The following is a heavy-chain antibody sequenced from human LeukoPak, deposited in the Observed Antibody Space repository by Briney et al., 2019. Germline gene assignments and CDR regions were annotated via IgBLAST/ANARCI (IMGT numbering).Heavy chain of an antibody. Sequence: GESLKISCKGSGYSFTSYWIGWVRQMPGKGLEWMGIIYPGDSDTRYSLSFQGQVTISADKSISTAYLQWSSLKASDTAMYYCARFSVGYGDQRRNLRDRGQGTLVTVS. CDR2: IYPGDSDT. CDR1: GYSFTSYW. V-gene: IGHV5-51*01. D-gene: IGHD4-17*01. J-gene: IGHJ1*01. CDR3: ARFSVGYGDQRRNLRD.